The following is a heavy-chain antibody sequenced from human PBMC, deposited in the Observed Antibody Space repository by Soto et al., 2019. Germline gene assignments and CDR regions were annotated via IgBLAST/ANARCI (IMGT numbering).Heavy chain of an antibody. CDR2: IYSGGST. CDR3: ARGRDNWNPWGMDV. J-gene: IGHJ6*02. CDR1: GFTVSSNY. V-gene: IGHV3-53*01. D-gene: IGHD1-20*01. Sequence: EVQLVESGGGLIQPGGSLRLSCAASGFTVSSNYMSWVRQAPGKGLEWVSVIYSGGSTYYADSVKGRFTISRDNSKNTLYLQMNSLRAEDTAVYYCARGRDNWNPWGMDVWGQGTTVTVSS.